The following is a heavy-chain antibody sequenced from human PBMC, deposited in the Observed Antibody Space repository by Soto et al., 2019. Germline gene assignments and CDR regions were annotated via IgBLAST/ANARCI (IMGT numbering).Heavy chain of an antibody. J-gene: IGHJ4*01. CDR3: ATLRYFDSLLPGFDY. D-gene: IGHD3-9*01. CDR2: ITTTGDT. V-gene: IGHV3-13*01. Sequence: PGGSLRLSCAASGFIFSSYGVHWVRQAPGKGLEWVSVITTTGDTYYAASVKGRFTISRENAENSLFLQMNSLTAEDTAVYYCATLRYFDSLLPGFDYWGHGTLVTVSS. CDR1: GFIFSSYG.